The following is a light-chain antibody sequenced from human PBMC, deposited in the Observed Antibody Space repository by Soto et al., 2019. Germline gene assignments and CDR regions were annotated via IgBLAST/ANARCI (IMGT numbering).Light chain of an antibody. V-gene: IGKV3-20*01. CDR2: GAS. J-gene: IGKJ5*01. CDR3: QQYGSSPLVT. CDR1: QSVSSSY. Sequence: EIVLTQSPGTLSLPPGERATLSCRASQSVSSSYLAWYQQKPGQAPRLLIYGASSRATGIPDRFSGSGSGKDFTLTISRLEPEDFAVYYCQQYGSSPLVTFGQGTRLEIK.